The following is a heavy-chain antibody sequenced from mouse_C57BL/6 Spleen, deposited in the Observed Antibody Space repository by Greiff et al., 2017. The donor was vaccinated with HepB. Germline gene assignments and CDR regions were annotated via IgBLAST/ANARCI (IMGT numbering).Heavy chain of an antibody. Sequence: EVQLQQSGPGMVKPSQSLSLTCTVTGYSITSGYDWHWIRHFPGNKLEWMGYISYSGSTNYNPSLKSRISITHDTSKNHFFLKLNSVTTEDTATYYCARDGRDDGYYSYYFDYWGQGTTLTVSS. D-gene: IGHD2-3*01. J-gene: IGHJ2*01. CDR3: ARDGRDDGYYSYYFDY. CDR2: ISYSGST. V-gene: IGHV3-1*01. CDR1: GYSITSGYD.